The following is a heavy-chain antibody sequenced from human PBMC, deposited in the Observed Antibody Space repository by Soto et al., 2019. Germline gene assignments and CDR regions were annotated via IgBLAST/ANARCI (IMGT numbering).Heavy chain of an antibody. CDR1: GGSVSSCSYY. V-gene: IGHV4-61*01. J-gene: IGHJ4*02. D-gene: IGHD3-3*01. CDR2: IYYSGST. Sequence: SETLSLTCTVSGGSVSSCSYYWSWIRQPPGKGLEWFGYIYYSGSTNYNPSLKSRVTISVDTSKNQFSLKLSSVTAADTAVYYCARVGYFWSGFPTYYFDYWGQGTLVTVSS. CDR3: ARVGYFWSGFPTYYFDY.